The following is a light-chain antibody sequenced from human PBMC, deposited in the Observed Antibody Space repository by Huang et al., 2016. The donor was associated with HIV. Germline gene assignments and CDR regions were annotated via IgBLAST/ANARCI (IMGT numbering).Light chain of an antibody. CDR2: WAS. CDR3: QQYYSLPQT. V-gene: IGKV4-1*01. Sequence: DIIMSQSPESLTVSLGERATLNCRSSQSVYASSTSKDYMAWFQQKPGQPPKLLLFWASSRDVGVPDRCSGSGSGTHFTLTIANLQPEDAAIYYCQQYYSLPQTFGQGTRV. CDR1: QSVYASSTSKDY. J-gene: IGKJ1*01.